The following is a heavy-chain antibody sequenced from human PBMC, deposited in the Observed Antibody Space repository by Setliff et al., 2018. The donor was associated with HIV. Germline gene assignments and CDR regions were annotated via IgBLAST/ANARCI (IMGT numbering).Heavy chain of an antibody. J-gene: IGHJ4*02. CDR3: AKEQGTIFGVIKAHFDY. CDR1: GFTFSGYA. V-gene: IGHV3-23*01. Sequence: GGSLRLSCAASGFTFSGYAVSWVRQAPGKGLEWVSVISGSGGSTYYADFVKGRFTISRDNSKNTLYLRMNSLRADDTAVYYCAKEQGTIFGVIKAHFDYWGQGALVTVSS. CDR2: ISGSGGST. D-gene: IGHD3-3*01.